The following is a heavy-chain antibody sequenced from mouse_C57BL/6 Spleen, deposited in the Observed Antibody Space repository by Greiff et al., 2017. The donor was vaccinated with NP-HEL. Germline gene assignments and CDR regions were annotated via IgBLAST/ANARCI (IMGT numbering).Heavy chain of an antibody. Sequence: EVQLQQSGAELVRPGASVKLSCTASGFNIKDDYMHWVKQRPEQGLEWIGWIDPENGDTKYASKFQGKATITADTSSNTAYLQLSSLTSEDTAVYYCTTGSNYAMDYWGQGTSVTVSS. J-gene: IGHJ4*01. V-gene: IGHV14-4*01. CDR1: GFNIKDDY. CDR3: TTGSNYAMDY. D-gene: IGHD5-1*01. CDR2: IDPENGDT.